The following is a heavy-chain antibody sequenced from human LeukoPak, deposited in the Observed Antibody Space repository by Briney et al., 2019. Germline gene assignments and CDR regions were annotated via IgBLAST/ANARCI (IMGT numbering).Heavy chain of an antibody. CDR2: IRYDGSNK. CDR1: GFTFSSYG. V-gene: IGHV3-30*02. D-gene: IGHD1-26*01. CDR3: ATLSIVGATDYYYYYMDV. Sequence: PGGSLRLSCAASGFTFSSYGMSWVRQAPGKGLEWVAFIRYDGSNKYYADSVKGRFTISRDNSKNTLYLQMNSLRAEDTAVYYCATLSIVGATDYYYYYMDVWGKGTTVTISS. J-gene: IGHJ6*03.